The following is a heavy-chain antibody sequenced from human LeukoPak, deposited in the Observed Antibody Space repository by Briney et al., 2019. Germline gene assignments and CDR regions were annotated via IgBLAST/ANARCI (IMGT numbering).Heavy chain of an antibody. CDR1: VYTFTSYY. CDR3: ARVGDDSSGYYYRSFDY. D-gene: IGHD3-22*01. Sequence: ASVKVSFKASVYTFTSYYMHWVRQAPGQGLEWMGIINPSGGSTSYAQKFQGRVTMTRDTSTSTVYMELSSLRSEDTAVYYCARVGDDSSGYYYRSFDYWGQGTLVTVSS. J-gene: IGHJ4*02. CDR2: INPSGGST. V-gene: IGHV1-46*01.